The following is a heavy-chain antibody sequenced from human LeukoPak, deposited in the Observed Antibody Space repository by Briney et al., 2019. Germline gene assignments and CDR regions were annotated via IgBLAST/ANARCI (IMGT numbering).Heavy chain of an antibody. V-gene: IGHV4-34*01. D-gene: IGHD3-9*01. CDR2: INHSGRT. CDR3: ARFSLTGYYLFDY. J-gene: IGHJ4*02. Sequence: SETLSLTCAVYGGSFSGYYWSWIRQPPGKGLEWIGEINHSGRTIYNPSLKRRVTISGDTFKNQFSLKLRSVTAADTAVYYCARFSLTGYYLFDYWGQGTLVTVSS. CDR1: GGSFSGYY.